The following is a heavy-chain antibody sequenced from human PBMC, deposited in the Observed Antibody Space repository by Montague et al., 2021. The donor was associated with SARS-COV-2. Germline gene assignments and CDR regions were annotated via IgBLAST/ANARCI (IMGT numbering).Heavy chain of an antibody. V-gene: IGHV4-39*01. J-gene: IGHJ4*02. D-gene: IGHD5-24*01. CDR2: IYYSGST. CDR1: GGSISSSSYY. Sequence: SETLSLTCTVSGGSISSSSYYWGWIRQPPGKGLEWIGSIYYSGSTYYNPSLKSRVTISVDTSKNQFSLKLTSVTAADTAVYYCARGEKERATIVDEYLDYWGQGTLVTVSS. CDR3: ARGEKERATIVDEYLDY.